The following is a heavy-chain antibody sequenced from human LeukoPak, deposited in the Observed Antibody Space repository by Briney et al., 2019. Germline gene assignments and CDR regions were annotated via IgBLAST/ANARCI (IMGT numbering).Heavy chain of an antibody. D-gene: IGHD3-10*01. CDR2: IYTSGST. Sequence: PSYTLSLTCIGTGGSIRSYYWSWLQQPAGTGLDWIRRIYTSGSTIYNASLKSRVTMSVDTSKQQFSLKLSSVTAADTAVYYCARDSNSGSRDYWGQGTLVTVSS. CDR3: ARDSNSGSRDY. J-gene: IGHJ4*02. CDR1: GGSIRSYY. V-gene: IGHV4-4*07.